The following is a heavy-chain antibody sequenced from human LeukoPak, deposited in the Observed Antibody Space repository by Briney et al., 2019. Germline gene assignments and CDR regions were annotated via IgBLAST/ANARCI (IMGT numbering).Heavy chain of an antibody. V-gene: IGHV3-13*01. Sequence: PGGSLRLSCAASGFTFSSYDMHWVRQATGKGLEWVSAIGTAGDTYYPGSVKGRSTISRENAKNSLYLQMNSLRAGDTAVYYCARWGYYYDSSGYYGYFDYWGQGTLVTVSS. CDR1: GFTFSSYD. CDR3: ARWGYYYDSSGYYGYFDY. CDR2: IGTAGDT. D-gene: IGHD3-22*01. J-gene: IGHJ4*02.